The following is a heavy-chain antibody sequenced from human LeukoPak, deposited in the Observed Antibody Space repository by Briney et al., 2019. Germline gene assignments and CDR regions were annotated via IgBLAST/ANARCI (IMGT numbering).Heavy chain of an antibody. Sequence: SETLSLTCVGYGGSFSGYYWSWIRQSPGKGLEWIGEINHSGSTNYNPSLKSRVTISVDTSKNQFSLKLSSVTAADTAVYYCARGGAMLVVVTPYYYYYGMDVWGQGTTVTVFS. CDR1: GGSFSGYY. V-gene: IGHV4-34*01. D-gene: IGHD3-22*01. CDR3: ARGGAMLVVVTPYYYYYGMDV. CDR2: INHSGST. J-gene: IGHJ6*02.